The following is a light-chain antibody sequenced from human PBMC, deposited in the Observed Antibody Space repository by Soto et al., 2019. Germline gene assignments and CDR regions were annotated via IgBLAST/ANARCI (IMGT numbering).Light chain of an antibody. V-gene: IGLV1-40*01. J-gene: IGLJ3*02. Sequence: QSVLTQPPSASGAPGQRVTISCAGSSSDIGAGHNVHWYQQLPGTAPKLLIYDNNNRPSGVPDRFSGSKSGASASLAITGLQAEDEADYYCQSFDDSLRGWVFGGGTKLTVL. CDR2: DNN. CDR1: SSDIGAGHN. CDR3: QSFDDSLRGWV.